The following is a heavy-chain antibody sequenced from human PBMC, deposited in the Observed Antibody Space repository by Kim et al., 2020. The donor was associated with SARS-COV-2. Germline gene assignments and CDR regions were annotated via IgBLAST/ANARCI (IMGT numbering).Heavy chain of an antibody. Sequence: GGSLRLSCAASGFTFSSYGMHWVRQAPGKGLEWVAVISYDGSNKYYADSVKGRFTISRDNSKNTLYLQMNSLRAEDTAVYYCAKDRHITMIARQVSYFD. CDR2: ISYDGSNK. D-gene: IGHD3-22*01. J-gene: IGHJ4*01. CDR3: AKDRHITMIARQVSYFD. V-gene: IGHV3-30*18. CDR1: GFTFSSYG.